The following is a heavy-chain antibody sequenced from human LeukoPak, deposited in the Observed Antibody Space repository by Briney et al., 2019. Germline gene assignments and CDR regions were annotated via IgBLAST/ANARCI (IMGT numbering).Heavy chain of an antibody. D-gene: IGHD5-12*01. CDR1: GFTFSSYS. CDR2: ISSSSSYI. Sequence: GGSLRLSCAASGFTFSSYSMNWVRQAPGKGLEWVSSISSSSSYIYYADSVKGRFTISRDNAKNSLYLQMNSLRAEDTAVYYCARDRDGYDPRGHYYYYMDVWGKGTTVTVSS. CDR3: ARDRDGYDPRGHYYYYMDV. J-gene: IGHJ6*03. V-gene: IGHV3-21*01.